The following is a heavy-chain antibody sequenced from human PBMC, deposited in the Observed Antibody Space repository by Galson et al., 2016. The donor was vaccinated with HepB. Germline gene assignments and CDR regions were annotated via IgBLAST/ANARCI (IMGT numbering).Heavy chain of an antibody. CDR1: GFTFSSHA. D-gene: IGHD1-14*01. CDR3: AKGYGLFDY. CDR2: ISGSGGST. Sequence: SLRLSCAASGFTFSSHAMSWVRQAPGKGLEWVSGISGSGGSTYYADSVKGRFTISRDNSKNTLYVRMNSLRAEDTAVYYCAKGYGLFDYWGQGTLVTVSS. J-gene: IGHJ4*02. V-gene: IGHV3-23*01.